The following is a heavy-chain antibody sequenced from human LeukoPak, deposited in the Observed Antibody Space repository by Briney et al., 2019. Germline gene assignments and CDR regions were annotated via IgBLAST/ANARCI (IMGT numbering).Heavy chain of an antibody. J-gene: IGHJ3*02. CDR3: ARVGRTENAFDI. V-gene: IGHV4-39*07. D-gene: IGHD3-16*01. Sequence: SETLSLTCTVSGGSISSSSYYRGWIRQPPGKGLEWIGSIYYSGSTYYNPSLKSRVTISVDTSKNQFSLKLSSVTAADTAVYYCARVGRTENAFDIWGQGTMVTVSS. CDR2: IYYSGST. CDR1: GGSISSSSYY.